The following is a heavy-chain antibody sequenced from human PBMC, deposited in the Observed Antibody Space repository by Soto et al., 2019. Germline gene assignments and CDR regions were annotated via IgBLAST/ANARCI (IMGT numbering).Heavy chain of an antibody. Sequence: SETLSLTCTVSGGSISSGGYYWSWIRQHPGKGLEWIGYIYYSGSTYYNPSLKSRVTISVDTSKNQFSLKLSSVTAADTAVYYCARGNTTDDRHYYYYCMDVWGQGTTVTVSS. J-gene: IGHJ6*02. CDR3: ARGNTTDDRHYYYYCMDV. V-gene: IGHV4-31*03. CDR1: GGSISSGGYY. D-gene: IGHD3-9*01. CDR2: IYYSGST.